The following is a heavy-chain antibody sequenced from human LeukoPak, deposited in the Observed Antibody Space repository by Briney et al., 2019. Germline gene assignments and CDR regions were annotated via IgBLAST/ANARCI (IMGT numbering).Heavy chain of an antibody. V-gene: IGHV4-34*01. CDR1: GGSFSGYH. D-gene: IGHD3-3*01. Sequence: SETLSLTCVFYGGSFSGYHWSWIRQPPGKGLEWIGEINDIGSTNYNPSLKTRVTISVDMSKNHFSVNLTSVTAADTGVYFRGRGPHQEWPPIQYWGQGSLVTVSS. J-gene: IGHJ4*02. CDR2: INDIGST. CDR3: GRGPHQEWPPIQY.